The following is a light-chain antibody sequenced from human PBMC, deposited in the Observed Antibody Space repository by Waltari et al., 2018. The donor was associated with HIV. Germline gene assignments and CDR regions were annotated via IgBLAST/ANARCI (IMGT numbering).Light chain of an antibody. CDR2: RND. CDR3: AAWDDSLSGPV. J-gene: IGLJ2*01. CDR1: NSNTVRNY. Sequence: QSALTQPASVSGSPGQSITISCTGSNSNTVRNYAYWYQQLPGTAPKLLIYRNDQRPSGVPDRFSGSKSGTSASLAISGLRSEDEADYYCAAWDDSLSGPVFGGGTKVTVL. V-gene: IGLV1-47*01.